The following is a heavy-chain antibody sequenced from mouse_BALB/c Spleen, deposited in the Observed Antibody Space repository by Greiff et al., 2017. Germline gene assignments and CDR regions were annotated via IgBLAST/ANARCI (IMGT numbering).Heavy chain of an antibody. V-gene: IGHV1-4*02. J-gene: IGHJ4*01. CDR2: INPSSGYT. CDR3: ARRAHYYRYAMDY. Sequence: QVQLQQSAAELARPGASVKMSCKASGYTFTSYTMHWVKQRPGQGLEWIGYINPSSGYTEYNQKFKDKTTLTADKSSSTAYMQLSSLTSEDSAVYYCARRAHYYRYAMDYWGQGTSVTVSS. CDR1: GYTFTSYT. D-gene: IGHD2-14*01.